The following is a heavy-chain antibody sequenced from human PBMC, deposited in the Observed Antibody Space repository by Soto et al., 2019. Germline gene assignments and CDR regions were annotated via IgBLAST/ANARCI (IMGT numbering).Heavy chain of an antibody. Sequence: GGSLRLSCAASGFTFSGSARHWVRQASGKGLEWVGRIRSKANSYATAYAASVKGRFTISRDDSKNTAYLQMNSLKTEDTAVYYCTRHDSNYDFWSGSPPRYGMDAWGQGTTVTVSS. J-gene: IGHJ6*02. CDR3: TRHDSNYDFWSGSPPRYGMDA. CDR2: IRSKANSYAT. CDR1: GFTFSGSA. D-gene: IGHD3-3*01. V-gene: IGHV3-73*01.